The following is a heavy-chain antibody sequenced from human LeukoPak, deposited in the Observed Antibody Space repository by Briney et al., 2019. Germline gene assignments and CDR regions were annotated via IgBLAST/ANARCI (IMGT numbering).Heavy chain of an antibody. V-gene: IGHV1-18*01. CDR1: GYTFTNYG. CDR3: ARHRLHRLYYDTSGYYHDASDI. CDR2: ISAYNGNT. Sequence: ASVKVSCKASGYTFTNYGINWVRQAPGQGLEWMGWISAYNGNTNYEQKFQGRVTMTTDTSTTTAYMELRSLRSDDTAVYYCARHRLHRLYYDTSGYYHDASDIWGQGTVVTVSS. D-gene: IGHD3-22*01. J-gene: IGHJ3*02.